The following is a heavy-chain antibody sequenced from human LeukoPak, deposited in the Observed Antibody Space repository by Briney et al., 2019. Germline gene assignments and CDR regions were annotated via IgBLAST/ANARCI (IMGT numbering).Heavy chain of an antibody. V-gene: IGHV3-30*14. CDR1: GFTLSSYA. CDR3: ARAGNSAFDY. CDR2: ISYDGSNK. D-gene: IGHD1-7*01. Sequence: GGSLRLSCAASGFTLSSYAMHWVRQAPGKGLEWVAVISYDGSNKYYADSVKGRFTISRDNSKNTLYLQMGSLRTEDMAVYYCARAGNSAFDYWGQGTLVTVSS. J-gene: IGHJ4*02.